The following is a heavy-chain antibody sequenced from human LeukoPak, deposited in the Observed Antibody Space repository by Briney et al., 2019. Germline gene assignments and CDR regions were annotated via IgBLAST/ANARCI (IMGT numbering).Heavy chain of an antibody. CDR1: GFTFSSYA. CDR3: ASLVVRIDY. V-gene: IGHV3-23*01. J-gene: IGHJ4*02. CDR2: ISGSGGST. D-gene: IGHD2-21*01. Sequence: GGSLRLSCAASGFTFSSYAVSWVRQAPGKGLEWVSAISGSGGSTYYADSVKGRFTISRDNAKNTLYLQMNSLRAEDTAVYYCASLVVRIDYWGQGTLVTVSS.